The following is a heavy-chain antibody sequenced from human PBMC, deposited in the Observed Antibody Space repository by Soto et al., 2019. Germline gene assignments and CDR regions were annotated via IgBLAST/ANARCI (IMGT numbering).Heavy chain of an antibody. CDR1: GYTFTHYY. CDR3: ATSVNSAMAFDY. Sequence: GASVKVSCKASGYTFTHYYIHWVRQAPGRGLEWMGIINPNGGITTYAQKFRAGFSMTRDTSTSTVYLELSSLRSEDSAVYYCATSVNSAMAFDYWRQGTLVTVSS. J-gene: IGHJ4*02. CDR2: INPNGGIT. V-gene: IGHV1-46*01. D-gene: IGHD5-18*01.